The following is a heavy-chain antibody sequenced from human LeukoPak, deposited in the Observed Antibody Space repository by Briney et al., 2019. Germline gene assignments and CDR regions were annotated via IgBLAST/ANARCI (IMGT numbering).Heavy chain of an antibody. V-gene: IGHV1-2*02. CDR2: INPNSGGT. CDR1: GYTFTDYY. J-gene: IGHJ4*02. CDR3: ARTASKYFDY. Sequence: ASVKVSCKASGYTFTDYYIHWVGQAPGQGLEWMGWINPNSGGTNYAQKFQGRVTVTRDTSVSTAYMELSGLRSDDTAMYYCARTASKYFDYWGQGTLVTVSS. D-gene: IGHD4-11*01.